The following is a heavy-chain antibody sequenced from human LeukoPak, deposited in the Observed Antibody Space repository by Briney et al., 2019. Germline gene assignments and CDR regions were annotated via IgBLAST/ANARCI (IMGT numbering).Heavy chain of an antibody. V-gene: IGHV1-46*01. D-gene: IGHD3-22*01. CDR3: AREGSSGQLL. CDR1: AYTFTNYY. CDR2: INPSGGST. J-gene: IGHJ3*01. Sequence: ASVKVSCKASAYTFTNYYLHWVRQAPGQGLEWMGIINPSGGSTSYAQKFQGRVTMTRDASTSTVYMELSSLRSEDTAVYYCAREGSSGQLLWGQGSMVTVSS.